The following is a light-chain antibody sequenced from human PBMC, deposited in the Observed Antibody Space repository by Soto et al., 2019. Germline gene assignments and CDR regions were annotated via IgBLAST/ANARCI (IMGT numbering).Light chain of an antibody. J-gene: IGKJ1*01. CDR2: GAS. CDR3: QHYDNWPPRT. CDR1: QSISTN. Sequence: EIVVTQSPATLSVSPGERITLSCRASQSISTNLAWYQQRPGQAPRLLIYGASTRATGISVRFSGSGSGTEFTLTISSLQSEDFAVYYCQHYDNWPPRTFGQGTKVDIK. V-gene: IGKV3-15*01.